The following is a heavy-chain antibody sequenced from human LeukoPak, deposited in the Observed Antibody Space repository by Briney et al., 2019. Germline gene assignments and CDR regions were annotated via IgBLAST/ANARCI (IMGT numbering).Heavy chain of an antibody. Sequence: PGGSLRLSCAASGFTFSSYEVNWVRQAPGKGLEWVSYISSSGSTIYYADSVKGRFTISRDNAKNSLYLQMNSLRAEDTAVYYCARESAVAGFGYYYYYGMDVWGQGTTVTVSS. CDR2: ISSSGSTI. D-gene: IGHD6-19*01. J-gene: IGHJ6*02. V-gene: IGHV3-48*03. CDR3: ARESAVAGFGYYYYYGMDV. CDR1: GFTFSSYE.